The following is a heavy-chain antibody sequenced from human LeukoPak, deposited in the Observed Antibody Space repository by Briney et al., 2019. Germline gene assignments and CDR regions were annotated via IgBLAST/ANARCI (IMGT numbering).Heavy chain of an antibody. D-gene: IGHD3-22*01. J-gene: IGHJ3*02. CDR2: IYSGGST. V-gene: IGHV3-53*01. CDR1: GFTFSSYS. CDR3: ARGEYYYDSSQAFDI. Sequence: QPGGSLRLSCAASGFTFSSYSMNWVRQAPGKGLEWVSVIYSGGSTYYADSVKGRFTISRDNSKNTLYLQMNSLRAEDTAVYYCARGEYYYDSSQAFDIWGQGTMVTVSS.